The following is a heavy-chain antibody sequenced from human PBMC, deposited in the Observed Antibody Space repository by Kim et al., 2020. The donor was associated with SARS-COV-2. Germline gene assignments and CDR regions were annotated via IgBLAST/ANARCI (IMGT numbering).Heavy chain of an antibody. V-gene: IGHV3-23*01. D-gene: IGHD2-21*01. CDR3: MKGGWRCICDH. Sequence: GGSLRLSCRTSGFTFTGHAMSWVRQAPGKGLEWVSSIDGSDGTTYYVDSVKGRFTISRDDSKNTLYLQMSALSGDDTAVYYCMKGGWRCICDHWCRGTL. J-gene: IGHJ5*02. CDR2: IDGSDGTT. CDR1: GFTFTGHA.